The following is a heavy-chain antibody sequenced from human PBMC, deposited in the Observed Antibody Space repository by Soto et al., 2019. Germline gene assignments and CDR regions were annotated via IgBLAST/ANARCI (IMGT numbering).Heavy chain of an antibody. Sequence: GGSLRLSCAASGFTFSSYAMSWVRQAPGKGLEWVSAISGSGGSTYYADSVKGRFTISRDNSKNTLYLQMNSLRAEDTAVYYCAKVPNADNWNFWRSIDFDIWGQGTMVTVSS. J-gene: IGHJ3*02. V-gene: IGHV3-23*01. CDR3: AKVPNADNWNFWRSIDFDI. D-gene: IGHD1-20*01. CDR2: ISGSGGST. CDR1: GFTFSSYA.